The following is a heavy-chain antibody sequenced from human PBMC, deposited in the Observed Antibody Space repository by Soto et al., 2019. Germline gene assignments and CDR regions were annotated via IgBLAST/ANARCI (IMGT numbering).Heavy chain of an antibody. CDR3: TRVVRFGTNYGLDV. CDR2: IKTKAESYAT. J-gene: IGHJ6*02. D-gene: IGHD3-10*01. Sequence: EVQLVESGGGLVQPGGSLRLSCAASGFTFSDSPIHWVRQASGKGLEWVGRIKTKAESYATASIEGRFTISRDDLKNTAYLQMNSLKTEDTAVYYCTRVVRFGTNYGLDVWGQGTAVAVSS. V-gene: IGHV3-73*02. CDR1: GFTFSDSP.